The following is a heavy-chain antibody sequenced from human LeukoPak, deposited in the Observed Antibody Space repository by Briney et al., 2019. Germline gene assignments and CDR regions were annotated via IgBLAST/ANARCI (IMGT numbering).Heavy chain of an antibody. CDR2: INPNSGGT. J-gene: IGHJ5*02. CDR1: GYTFTGYY. D-gene: IGHD6-13*01. Sequence: ASVKVSCKASGYTFTGYYMHWVRQAPGQGLEWMGWINPNSGGTNYAQKFQGRVTMTRDTSISTAYMELSRLRSDDTAVYYCARDPYGSSSPTGPYNWFDPWGQGTLVTVSS. CDR3: ARDPYGSSSPTGPYNWFDP. V-gene: IGHV1-2*02.